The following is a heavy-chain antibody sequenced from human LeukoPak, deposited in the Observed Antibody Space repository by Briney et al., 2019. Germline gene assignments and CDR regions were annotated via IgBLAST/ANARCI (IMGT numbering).Heavy chain of an antibody. CDR2: ISAYNGNT. Sequence: ASVKVSCKASGYTFTSYGISWVRQAPGQGLEWMGWISAYNGNTNYAQKLQGRVTMTTDTSTSTAYMELSRLRSDDTAVYYCARLSTDDYSNCYFDYWGQGTLVTVSS. CDR1: GYTFTSYG. V-gene: IGHV1-18*01. CDR3: ARLSTDDYSNCYFDY. J-gene: IGHJ4*02. D-gene: IGHD4-11*01.